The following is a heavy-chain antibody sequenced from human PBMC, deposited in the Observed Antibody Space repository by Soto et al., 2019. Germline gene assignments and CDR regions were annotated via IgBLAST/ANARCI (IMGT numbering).Heavy chain of an antibody. Sequence: GGSLRLSCAASGFTFSSYWMHWVRQAPGKGLVWVSRVKGDGSERTYADSVKGRFTISRDNTKNTFYLQMNSLRPEDTAVYYCARAQWLADDVFDIWGHGTMVTVSS. CDR3: ARAQWLADDVFDI. J-gene: IGHJ3*02. CDR1: GFTFSSYW. V-gene: IGHV3-74*01. CDR2: VKGDGSER. D-gene: IGHD6-19*01.